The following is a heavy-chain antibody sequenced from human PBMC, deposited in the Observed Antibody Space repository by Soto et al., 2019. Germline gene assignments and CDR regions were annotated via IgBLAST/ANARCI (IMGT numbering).Heavy chain of an antibody. J-gene: IGHJ4*02. CDR1: GFTFSSYG. V-gene: IGHV3-30*18. D-gene: IGHD3-16*01. CDR2: ISYDGSNK. Sequence: GGSLRLSCAASGFTFSSYGMHWVRQAPGKGLEWVAVISYDGSNKYYADSVKGRFTISRDNSKNTLYLQVNSLRAENTAVYYCAKALLGNYDYVWGSYSSFDYWGQGTLVTVSS. CDR3: AKALLGNYDYVWGSYSSFDY.